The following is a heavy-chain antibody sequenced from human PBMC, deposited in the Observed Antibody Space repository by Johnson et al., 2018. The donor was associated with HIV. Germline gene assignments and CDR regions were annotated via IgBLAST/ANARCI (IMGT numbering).Heavy chain of an antibody. CDR2: IRYDGSNK. J-gene: IGHJ3*02. CDR3: AKEYLRYSGTYAGAFDI. V-gene: IGHV3-30*02. D-gene: IGHD1-26*01. CDR1: GFTFSSYA. Sequence: QVQLVESGGGVVQPGRSLRLSCAASGFTFSSYAMHWVRQAPGKGLEWVAFIRYDGSNKYYADSVKGRFTIFRDNSKNTLYMQMKSLRVEDTAVYYCAKEYLRYSGTYAGAFDIWGQGTMVTVSS.